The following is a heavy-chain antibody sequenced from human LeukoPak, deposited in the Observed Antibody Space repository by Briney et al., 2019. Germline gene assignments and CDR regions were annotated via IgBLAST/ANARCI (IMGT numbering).Heavy chain of an antibody. Sequence: ASVKVSCKASGYTFTSYGISWVRQALGQGLEWMGWISDYSGNPNYAQKFQDRVTMTADTFTSTAYMELRSLRSNDTAVYFCARDSLLAAPYTDHWGQGTLVTVSS. V-gene: IGHV1-18*01. D-gene: IGHD3-10*01. CDR3: ARDSLLAAPYTDH. J-gene: IGHJ4*02. CDR2: ISDYSGNP. CDR1: GYTFTSYG.